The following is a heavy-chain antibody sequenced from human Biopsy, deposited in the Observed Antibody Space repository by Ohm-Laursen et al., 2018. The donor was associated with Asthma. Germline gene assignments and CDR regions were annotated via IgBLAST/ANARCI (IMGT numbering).Heavy chain of an antibody. D-gene: IGHD5-12*01. CDR3: ARGYSGSDRIVYYYSGLEV. J-gene: IGHJ6*02. CDR1: GDSFSNYA. Sequence: SVKVSCNASGDSFSNYAISWVRRAPGQGLEWMGGLIPVLGTPDHAQMFEGRVTITADGSTSTAYMELSSLSSEDTAVYYCARGYSGSDRIVYYYSGLEVWGQGTTVTVSS. V-gene: IGHV1-69*13. CDR2: LIPVLGTP.